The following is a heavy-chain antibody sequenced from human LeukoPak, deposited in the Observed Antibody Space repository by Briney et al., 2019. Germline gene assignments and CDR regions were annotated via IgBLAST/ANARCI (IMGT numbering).Heavy chain of an antibody. V-gene: IGHV4-38-2*01. CDR3: ARHRSGSPVSAFDI. D-gene: IGHD1-26*01. J-gene: IGHJ3*02. CDR1: GYSISSGYY. CDR2: IYHSGST. Sequence: SETLSLTCAVSGYSISSGYYWGWIRQPPGQGLEWIGSIYHSGSTYYNPSLKSRVTISVDTSKNQFSLKLSSVTAADTAVYYCARHRSGSPVSAFDIWGQGTMVTVSS.